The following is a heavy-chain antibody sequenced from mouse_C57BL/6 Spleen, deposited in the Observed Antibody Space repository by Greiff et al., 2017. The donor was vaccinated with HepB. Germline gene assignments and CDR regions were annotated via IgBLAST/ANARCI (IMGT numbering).Heavy chain of an antibody. CDR1: GYAFSSSW. J-gene: IGHJ4*01. V-gene: IGHV1-82*01. CDR3: ARTHYSNYEDYAMDY. CDR2: IYPGDGDT. D-gene: IGHD2-5*01. Sequence: VQLQQSGPELVKPGASVKISCKASGYAFSSSWMNWVKQRPGKGLEWIGRIYPGDGDTNYNGKFKGKATLTADKSSSTAYMQLSSLTSEDSAVYFCARTHYSNYEDYAMDYWGQGTSVTVSS.